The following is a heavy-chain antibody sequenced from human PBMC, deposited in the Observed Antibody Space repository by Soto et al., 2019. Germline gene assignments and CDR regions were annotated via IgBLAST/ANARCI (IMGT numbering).Heavy chain of an antibody. J-gene: IGHJ6*02. Sequence: ASVKVSCKVSGYTLTELSMHWVRQAPGKGLEWMGGFDPEDGETIYAQKFQGRVTMTEDTSTDTAYMELSSLRSEDTAVYYCESVGSLQQMVNEGGMDVWGQEITVNVSS. CDR3: ESVGSLQQMVNEGGMDV. CDR2: FDPEDGET. V-gene: IGHV1-24*01. CDR1: GYTLTELS. D-gene: IGHD6-13*01.